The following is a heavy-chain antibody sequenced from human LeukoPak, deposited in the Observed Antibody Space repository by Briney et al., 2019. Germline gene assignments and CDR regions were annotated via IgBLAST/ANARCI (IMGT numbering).Heavy chain of an antibody. D-gene: IGHD3-10*01. CDR3: ARGGFSYYHGSGSHPY. J-gene: IGHJ4*02. V-gene: IGHV4-34*01. CDR1: GGPFSGYY. Sequence: PSETLSLTCAVYGGPFSGYYWSWIRQPPGKGLEWIGEINHTGSTNYNPSLKGRVTISVDTSKNQFSLKLSSVTAADTAVYYCARGGFSYYHGSGSHPYWGQGALVTVSS. CDR2: INHTGST.